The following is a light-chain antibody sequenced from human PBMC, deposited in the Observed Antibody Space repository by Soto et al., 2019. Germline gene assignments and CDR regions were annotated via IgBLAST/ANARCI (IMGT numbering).Light chain of an antibody. CDR1: SSDVGGHNY. J-gene: IGLJ2*01. CDR3: SSYAGINSFVV. Sequence: QSALTQPPSASGSPGQAVTLSLTGTSSDVGGHNYVSWYQQYPGQAPKLIIYEASERPSGVPDRFSGSKSGNTASLTVSGLQADDEADYYCSSYAGINSFVVFGGGTKLTVL. V-gene: IGLV2-8*01. CDR2: EAS.